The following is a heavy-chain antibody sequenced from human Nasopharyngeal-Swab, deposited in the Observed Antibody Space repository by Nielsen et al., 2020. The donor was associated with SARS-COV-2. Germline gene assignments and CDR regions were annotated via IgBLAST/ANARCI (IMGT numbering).Heavy chain of an antibody. CDR1: GGSFSGYY. CDR2: IYYSGST. CDR3: ARVSTGYYYMDV. V-gene: IGHV4-59*12. Sequence: ESLKISCAVYGGSFSGYYWSWIRQPPGKGLEWIGYIYYSGSTYYNPSLKSRVTISVDTSKNQFSLKLSSVTAADTAVYYCARVSTGYYYMDVWGKGTTVTVSS. D-gene: IGHD1-14*01. J-gene: IGHJ6*03.